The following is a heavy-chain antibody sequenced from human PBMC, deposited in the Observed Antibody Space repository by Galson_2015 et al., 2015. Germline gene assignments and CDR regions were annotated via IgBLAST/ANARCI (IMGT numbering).Heavy chain of an antibody. J-gene: IGHJ4*02. CDR1: GYTFTSYA. CDR3: ARSESPYYDSSGYFWGFDY. CDR2: INAGNGNT. D-gene: IGHD3-22*01. V-gene: IGHV1-3*01. Sequence: SVKVSCKASGYTFTSYAMHWVRQAPGQRLEWMGWINAGNGNTKYSQKFQGRVTITRDTSASTAYMELSSLRSEDTAVYYCARSESPYYDSSGYFWGFDYWGQGTLVTVSS.